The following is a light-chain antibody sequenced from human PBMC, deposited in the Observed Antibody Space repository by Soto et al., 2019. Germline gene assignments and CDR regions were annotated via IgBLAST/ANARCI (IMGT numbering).Light chain of an antibody. J-gene: IGLJ1*01. V-gene: IGLV2-11*01. CDR1: SRDVGDYNY. CDR3: CLYAVKNV. Sequence: QSALTQPRSVSGSPGQSVTISCTGTSRDVGDYNYVSWYQQHPGKAPKLMIYDVTRRPSGVPDRFSGSKSGNKASLTISGLKAEDEANHLGCLYAVKNVFGTGA. CDR2: DVT.